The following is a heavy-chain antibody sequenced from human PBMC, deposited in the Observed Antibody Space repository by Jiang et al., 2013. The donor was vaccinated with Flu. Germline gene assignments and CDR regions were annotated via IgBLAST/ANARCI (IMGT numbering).Heavy chain of an antibody. CDR2: T. V-gene: IGHV1-46*01. CDR3: ARRGYNYGYIDY. D-gene: IGHD5-18*01. Sequence: TSYAQKFQGRVTMTRDTSTSTVYMELTSLRSEDTAVYYCARRGYNYGYIDYWGQGTLGHRLL. J-gene: IGHJ4*02.